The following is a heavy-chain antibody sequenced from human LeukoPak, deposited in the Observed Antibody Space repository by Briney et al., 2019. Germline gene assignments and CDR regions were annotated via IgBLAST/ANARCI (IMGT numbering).Heavy chain of an antibody. CDR1: GYTFTSYY. Sequence: ASVKVSCKASGYTFTSYYMHWVRQAPGQGLEWMGFVNPNSGATNYAQKFQGRVTMTSDRSITAAYMELSSLRPDDTAVYFCTRDSIGVSAYWGQGTLVTVSS. V-gene: IGHV1-2*02. J-gene: IGHJ4*02. D-gene: IGHD2-8*01. CDR3: TRDSIGVSAY. CDR2: VNPNSGAT.